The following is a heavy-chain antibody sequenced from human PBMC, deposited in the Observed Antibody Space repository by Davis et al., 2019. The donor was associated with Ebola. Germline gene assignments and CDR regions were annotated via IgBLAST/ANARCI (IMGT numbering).Heavy chain of an antibody. CDR3: ARVDAILGGY. V-gene: IGHV3-7*01. J-gene: IGHJ4*02. Sequence: PGGSLRLSCAASGFSFSSYSMNWVRQAPGEGLEWVANIKQDGSERYYVDSVKGRFTISRDNAKNSLYLQMNSLRAEDTAVYYCARVDAILGGYWGQGTLVTVSS. CDR1: GFSFSSYS. D-gene: IGHD3-9*01. CDR2: IKQDGSER.